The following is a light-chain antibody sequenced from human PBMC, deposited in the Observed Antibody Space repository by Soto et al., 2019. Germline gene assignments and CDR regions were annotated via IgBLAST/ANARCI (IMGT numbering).Light chain of an antibody. CDR3: LQHNTYPWT. CDR2: AAS. Sequence: DIQMTQSPSSLSASVGDRVIITCRASQGIGDDLGWYQQKPGKAPKRLIYAASSLQSGFPSRFSGSGSGTDFTLTISSLQPYDFASYYCLQHNTYPWTFGPGTKVEVK. V-gene: IGKV1-17*01. J-gene: IGKJ1*01. CDR1: QGIGDD.